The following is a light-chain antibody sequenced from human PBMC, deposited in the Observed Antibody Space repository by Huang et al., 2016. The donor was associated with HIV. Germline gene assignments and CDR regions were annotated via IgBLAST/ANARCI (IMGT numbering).Light chain of an antibody. J-gene: IGKJ1*01. CDR1: QSLLHSNGYNY. V-gene: IGKV2-28*01. CDR3: MQALQTPWT. Sequence: DIVMTQSPLSLPVTPGEPASISCRSGQSLLHSNGYNYLDWYRQKPGHSPQLLIYLGSNRASGVPDRFSGSGSGTDFTLKISRVEAEDVGVYYCMQALQTPWTFGQGTKVEIK. CDR2: LGS.